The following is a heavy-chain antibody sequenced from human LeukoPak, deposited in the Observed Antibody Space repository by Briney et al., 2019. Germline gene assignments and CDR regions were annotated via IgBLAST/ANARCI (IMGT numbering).Heavy chain of an antibody. Sequence: PSETLSLTCTVSGGSISSGGYYWSWIRQPPGKGLEWIGYIYHSGSTYYNPSLKSRVTISVDRSKNQFSLKLSSVTAADTAVYYCARGITIFGVTPNWFDPWGQGTLVTVSS. D-gene: IGHD3-3*01. CDR2: IYHSGST. V-gene: IGHV4-30-2*01. J-gene: IGHJ5*02. CDR1: GGSISSGGYY. CDR3: ARGITIFGVTPNWFDP.